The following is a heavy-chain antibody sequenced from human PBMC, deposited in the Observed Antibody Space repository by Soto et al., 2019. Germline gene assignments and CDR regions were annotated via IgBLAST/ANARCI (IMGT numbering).Heavy chain of an antibody. J-gene: IGHJ6*02. CDR3: AKREDSSRFGYLNI. CDR2: IFSSGSV. CDR1: NWSVTRSIYL. V-gene: IGHV4-39*01. Sequence: SETLSLTWILSNWSVTRSIYLWDWMRQTPGKGLEWIGSIFSSGSVHYNPLVRSRLTISVDTSNHTFSLNLRYVTAADTAVYFCAKREDSSRFGYLNIWGHGTAVTVSS. D-gene: IGHD2-2*03.